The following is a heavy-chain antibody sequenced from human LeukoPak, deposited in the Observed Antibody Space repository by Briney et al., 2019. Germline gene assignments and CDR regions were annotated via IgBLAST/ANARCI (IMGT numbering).Heavy chain of an antibody. Sequence: GGSLRLSCAASGFTFDDYGMSWVRQAPGKGLEWVSGINWNGGSTGYADSVKGRFTISRDNAKNSLYLQMNSLRAEDTALYYCARVISDDSSGYYYVAYYYMDVWGKGTTATVSS. V-gene: IGHV3-20*04. CDR2: INWNGGST. CDR1: GFTFDDYG. J-gene: IGHJ6*03. CDR3: ARVISDDSSGYYYVAYYYMDV. D-gene: IGHD3-22*01.